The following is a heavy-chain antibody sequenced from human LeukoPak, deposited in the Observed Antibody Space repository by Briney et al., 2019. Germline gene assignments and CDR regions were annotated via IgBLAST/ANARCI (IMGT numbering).Heavy chain of an antibody. CDR2: ISGYNGNT. Sequence: ASVKVSCKASGYSFTIFGISWVRQAPGQGLEWMGWISGYNGNTNYAQKFQGRVTMTTDTSTNTAYMELRSLRSDDTAVYYCVRDRGELPHSHFDYWSQGSLVTVSS. V-gene: IGHV1-18*01. J-gene: IGHJ4*02. CDR1: GYSFTIFG. CDR3: VRDRGELPHSHFDY. D-gene: IGHD1-26*01.